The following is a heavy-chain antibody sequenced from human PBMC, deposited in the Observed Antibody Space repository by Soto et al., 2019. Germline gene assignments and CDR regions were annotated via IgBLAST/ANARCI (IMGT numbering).Heavy chain of an antibody. D-gene: IGHD5-18*01. CDR2: ISVYDGNT. CDR3: ARADSYGSYWFFDL. V-gene: IGHV1-18*04. CDR1: GYTFTSYG. J-gene: IGHJ2*01. Sequence: QVQLVQSGAEARKPGASVKVSCKASGYTFTSYGITWVRQAPGQGLEWMGWISVYDGNTHYAQKLQGRVTMTTDTSTSTAYMELWSLSSAATAVYYCARADSYGSYWFFDLWGSGTLVTVSS.